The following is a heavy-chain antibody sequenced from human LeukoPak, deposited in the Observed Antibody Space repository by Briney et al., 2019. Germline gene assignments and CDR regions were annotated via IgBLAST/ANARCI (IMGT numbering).Heavy chain of an antibody. CDR3: AISGVGATRVDY. Sequence: ASVKVSCKASGYTFTSYAMHWVRQAPGQRLEWMGWINAGNGNTKYSQKFQGRVTITRDTSASTAYMELSSLRSEGTAVYYCAISGVGATRVDYWGQGTLVTVSS. CDR2: INAGNGNT. J-gene: IGHJ4*02. D-gene: IGHD1-26*01. V-gene: IGHV1-3*01. CDR1: GYTFTSYA.